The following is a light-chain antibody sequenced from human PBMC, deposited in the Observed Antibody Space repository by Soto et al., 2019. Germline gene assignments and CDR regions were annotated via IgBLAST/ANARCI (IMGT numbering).Light chain of an antibody. J-gene: IGLJ2*01. CDR3: SSYAGSNNYVV. CDR1: TSDVGGYNY. V-gene: IGLV2-8*01. Sequence: QSALTQPPSASGSPGQSVTISCTGTTSDVGGYNYVSWYQQYPGKAPKLMIYEVNKRPSGVPDRFSGSKSGNTASLTVSGLQAADEADYYCSSYAGSNNYVVFGGGTKVTVL. CDR2: EVN.